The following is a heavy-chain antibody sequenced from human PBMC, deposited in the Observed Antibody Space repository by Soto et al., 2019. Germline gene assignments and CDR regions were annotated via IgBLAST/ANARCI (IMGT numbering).Heavy chain of an antibody. D-gene: IGHD6-13*01. CDR2: IYYSGST. J-gene: IGHJ5*02. CDR1: GGSISSGGYS. V-gene: IGHV4-61*08. Sequence: SETMPLTCAVSGGSISSGGYSWSWIRQPPGKGLEWIGYIYYSGSTNYNPSLKSRVTISVDTSKNQFSLKLSSVTAADTAVYYCASSSSWYWGWFDPWGQGTLVTVSS. CDR3: ASSSSWYWGWFDP.